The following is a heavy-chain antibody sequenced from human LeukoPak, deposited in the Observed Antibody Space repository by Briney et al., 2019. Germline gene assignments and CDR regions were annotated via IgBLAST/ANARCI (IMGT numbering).Heavy chain of an antibody. Sequence: ASVKVSCKASGYTFTSFGISWVRQAPGQGLGWMGWIGAYNGNTKYGQKLQGRVTMTTDTSTSTAYMELRSLRSDDAAVYYCARDQMNIAAAGAYFDYWGQGTLATVSS. V-gene: IGHV1-18*01. CDR1: GYTFTSFG. CDR3: ARDQMNIAAAGAYFDY. J-gene: IGHJ4*02. D-gene: IGHD6-13*01. CDR2: IGAYNGNT.